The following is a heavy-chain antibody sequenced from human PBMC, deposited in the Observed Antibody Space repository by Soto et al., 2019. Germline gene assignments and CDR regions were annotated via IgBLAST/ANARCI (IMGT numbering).Heavy chain of an antibody. CDR2: ITHSGST. V-gene: IGHV4-34*01. CDR3: ARDGIHLRYGMEV. D-gene: IGHD5-18*01. Sequence: ASETLSLTCAVSGGAFIDYSWSWIRQFPGRGLEWIGEITHSGSTNYNPSLKSRIAMSVDTSKRQFSLKMSSVTAADTAVYYCARDGIHLRYGMEVWGPGTTVTVSS. CDR1: GGAFIDYS. J-gene: IGHJ6*02.